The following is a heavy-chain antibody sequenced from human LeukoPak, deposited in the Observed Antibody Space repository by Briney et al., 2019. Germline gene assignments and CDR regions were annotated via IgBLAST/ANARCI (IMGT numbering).Heavy chain of an antibody. J-gene: IGHJ4*02. CDR2: IIPIFGTT. Sequence: ASVKVSCKASGGTFSSYAISWVRQAPGQGLEWMGGIIPIFGTTNYAQKFQGRVTITADKSTNIAYMELSSLRSEDTAVYYCVLRDGYNFYYWGQGTLVTVSS. V-gene: IGHV1-69*06. CDR3: VLRDGYNFYY. D-gene: IGHD5-24*01. CDR1: GGTFSSYA.